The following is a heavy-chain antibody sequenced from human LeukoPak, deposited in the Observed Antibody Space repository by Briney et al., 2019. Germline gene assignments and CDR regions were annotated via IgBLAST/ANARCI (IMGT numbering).Heavy chain of an antibody. Sequence: PSETLSLTCAVYGGSCDDYYCSWIRQPPGKGLKWIGEIHPHGIFYYNSSLTSRVTISIDTSKSQFSLRLTSVTAADTAFYYCARGRDRSKAGDHWGQGSLVTVSS. CDR1: GGSCDDYY. CDR2: IHPHGIF. CDR3: ARGRDRSKAGDH. J-gene: IGHJ4*02. D-gene: IGHD5-24*01. V-gene: IGHV4-34*01.